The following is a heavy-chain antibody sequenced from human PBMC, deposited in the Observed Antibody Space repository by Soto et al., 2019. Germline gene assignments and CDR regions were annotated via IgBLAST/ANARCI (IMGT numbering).Heavy chain of an antibody. D-gene: IGHD6-19*01. CDR3: AKDSPPLSVAGKRGFGY. Sequence: GGSLRLSCAASGFTFSTYAMTWVRQAPGKGLEWVSAISGSGGSTYYADSVKGRFTISRDNSKNTLFLLMNSLRAEDTALYYCAKDSPPLSVAGKRGFGYWGLGTLVTVSS. J-gene: IGHJ4*02. CDR1: GFTFSTYA. V-gene: IGHV3-23*01. CDR2: ISGSGGST.